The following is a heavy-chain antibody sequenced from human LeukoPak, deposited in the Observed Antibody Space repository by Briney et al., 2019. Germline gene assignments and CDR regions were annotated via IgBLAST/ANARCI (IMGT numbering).Heavy chain of an antibody. D-gene: IGHD1-1*01. Sequence: ASVKVSCKASRYTFTGYYMHWVRQAPGQGLEWMGWINPNSGGTNYAQKFQGRVTMTRDASISTAYMELSRLRSDDTAVYYCARYPPPGSAMGTPGIGYWGQGTLVTVSS. CDR3: ARYPPPGSAMGTPGIGY. J-gene: IGHJ4*02. CDR2: INPNSGGT. V-gene: IGHV1-2*02. CDR1: RYTFTGYY.